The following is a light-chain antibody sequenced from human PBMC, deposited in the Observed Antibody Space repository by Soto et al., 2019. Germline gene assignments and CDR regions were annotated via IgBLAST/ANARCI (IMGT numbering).Light chain of an antibody. Sequence: EIVMTQSPATLSVSPGERATLSCRASQSVSSNLAWYQQKPGQAPGLLIYGASTRATGIPVRFSGSGSGTEFTFTISSLQSEDFAVYYCQQYNNWPRTFGGGTKVEIK. CDR3: QQYNNWPRT. CDR1: QSVSSN. CDR2: GAS. V-gene: IGKV3-15*01. J-gene: IGKJ4*01.